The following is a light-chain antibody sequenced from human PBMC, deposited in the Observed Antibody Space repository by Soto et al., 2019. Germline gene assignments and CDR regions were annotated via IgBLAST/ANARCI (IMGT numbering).Light chain of an antibody. V-gene: IGKV1-5*01. CDR2: DAS. J-gene: IGKJ1*01. Sequence: DIPMTQSPSTLSASVGDRVTITCRASQSIISWLAWYQQKPGKAPKLLIFDASNSERGVPSRFSGSGSGTEFTLTINSLQPDDFATYYCQQYDAYPWTFGQGTTVDIK. CDR3: QQYDAYPWT. CDR1: QSIISW.